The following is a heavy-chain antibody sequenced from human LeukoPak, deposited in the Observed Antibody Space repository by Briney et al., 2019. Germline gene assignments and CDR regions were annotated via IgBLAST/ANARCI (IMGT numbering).Heavy chain of an antibody. Sequence: GGSLRLSCAASGFTFSSYAMSWVRQAPGKGLEWVSAISGSGGSTYYADSVKGRFTIPRDNSKNTLYLQMNSLRAEDTAVYYCAKDRPRYSGYDLLLAWYGPLDAFDIWGQGTMVTVSS. CDR2: ISGSGGST. CDR1: GFTFSSYA. V-gene: IGHV3-23*01. J-gene: IGHJ3*02. D-gene: IGHD5-12*01. CDR3: AKDRPRYSGYDLLLAWYGPLDAFDI.